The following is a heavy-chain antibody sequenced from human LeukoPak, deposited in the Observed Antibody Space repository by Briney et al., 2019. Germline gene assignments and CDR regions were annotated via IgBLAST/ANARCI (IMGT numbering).Heavy chain of an antibody. CDR2: VYTSGST. V-gene: IGHV4-4*07. CDR3: AREAYCGGDCYYLFDY. D-gene: IGHD2-21*02. CDR1: GDPMSSYY. J-gene: IGHJ4*02. Sequence: SETLSLTCTVSGDPMSSYYWSWIRQPAGKGLEWIGRVYTSGSTNYNPSLKSRVTMSVDTSKNQFSLKLSSVTAADTAVYYCAREAYCGGDCYYLFDYWGQGALVTVSS.